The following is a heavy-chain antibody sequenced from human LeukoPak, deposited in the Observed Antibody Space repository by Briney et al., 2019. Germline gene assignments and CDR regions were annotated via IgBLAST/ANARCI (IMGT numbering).Heavy chain of an antibody. Sequence: ASVKVSCKASGYTFTSYGISWVRQAPGQGLEWVGWISAINGDTDYAQKFQARVTMTTDTSTSTAYMELRSLRSDDTAVYYCARESHVSREDSWGQGTLVTVSS. CDR3: ARESHVSREDS. D-gene: IGHD1-26*01. CDR2: ISAINGDT. J-gene: IGHJ4*02. CDR1: GYTFTSYG. V-gene: IGHV1-18*01.